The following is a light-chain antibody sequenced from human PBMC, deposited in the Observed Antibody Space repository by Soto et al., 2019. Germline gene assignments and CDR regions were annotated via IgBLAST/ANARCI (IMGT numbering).Light chain of an antibody. CDR1: QSVSSSY. CDR3: QQFGTSFPYT. V-gene: IGKV3-20*01. J-gene: IGKJ2*01. CDR2: DAS. Sequence: EIVLTQSPGTLSLSPGERATLTCRASQSVSSSYLAWYQQKPGQAPRLLMYDASSRATGIPDRFSGSGSWTDFTLTISRLEPEDFAVYYCQQFGTSFPYTFGQGTKLDIK.